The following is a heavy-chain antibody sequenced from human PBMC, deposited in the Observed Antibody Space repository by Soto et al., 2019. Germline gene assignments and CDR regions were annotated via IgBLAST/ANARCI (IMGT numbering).Heavy chain of an antibody. CDR2: ISGDGRTT. D-gene: IGHD2-2*01. V-gene: IGHV3-74*01. J-gene: IGHJ4*02. CDR1: GFTFSSHW. Sequence: GGSLRLSCAASGFTFSSHWMNWVRQAPGKGLVWVSRISGDGRTTSHADSVKGRFTISRDNAKNTLYLQMNSLRVEDTAEYYCARGVPNCSSSSCYFDFWGQGILVTVSS. CDR3: ARGVPNCSSSSCYFDF.